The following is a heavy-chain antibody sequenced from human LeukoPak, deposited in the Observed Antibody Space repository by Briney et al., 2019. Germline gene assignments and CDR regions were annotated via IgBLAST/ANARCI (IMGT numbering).Heavy chain of an antibody. J-gene: IGHJ5*02. CDR1: GGSISSYY. CDR3: ARSTAWFDP. D-gene: IGHD2-21*02. CDR2: IYYSGST. Sequence: PSETLSLTCSVSGGSISSYYWSWIRQPPGKGLEWIGYIYYSGSTNYNPSLKSRVTMSVDTSKNQFSLKLSSVTAADTAVYYCARSTAWFDPWGQGTLVTVSS. V-gene: IGHV4-59*12.